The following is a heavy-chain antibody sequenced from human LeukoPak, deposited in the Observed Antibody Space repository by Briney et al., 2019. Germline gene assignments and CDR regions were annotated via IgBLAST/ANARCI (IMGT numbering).Heavy chain of an antibody. CDR2: INPNSGGT. D-gene: IGHD1-26*01. V-gene: IGHV1-2*04. Sequence: GASVKVSCKASGYTFTSYYMHWVRQAPGQGFEWMGWINPNSGGTNYAQKFQGWVTMTRDTSISTAYMELSSLRSEDTAVYYCAREWVGATTPEAFDIWGQGTMVTVSS. CDR3: AREWVGATTPEAFDI. J-gene: IGHJ3*02. CDR1: GYTFTSYY.